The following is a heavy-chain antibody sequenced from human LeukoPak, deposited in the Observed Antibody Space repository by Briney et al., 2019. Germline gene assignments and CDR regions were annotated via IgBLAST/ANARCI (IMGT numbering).Heavy chain of an antibody. Sequence: GESLKISCKVSGYILTRNWIGWVRQVPGKGLEWMGLVYPGDSDTKYSPSFQGQVTFSVDKSISTAYLQWSSLKASDTAMYYCARQAPYYLHIPGNDAFDIWGQGTMVTVSS. CDR2: VYPGDSDT. CDR1: GYILTRNW. CDR3: ARQAPYYLHIPGNDAFDI. J-gene: IGHJ3*02. D-gene: IGHD3-10*01. V-gene: IGHV5-51*01.